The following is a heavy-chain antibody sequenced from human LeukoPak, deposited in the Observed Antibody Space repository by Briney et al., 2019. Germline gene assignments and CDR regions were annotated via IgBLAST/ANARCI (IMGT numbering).Heavy chain of an antibody. CDR3: ARWTTAGLYYFDN. CDR2: IYHSGST. V-gene: IGHV4-38-2*02. D-gene: IGHD6-13*01. J-gene: IGHJ4*02. CDR1: TYSISSGYY. Sequence: SETLSLTCTVSTYSISSGYYWGWIRQPPGKGLEWIGSIYHSGSTYYNPSLKSRVTISVDTSKNQCSLKLASVTAADTAVYYCARWTTAGLYYFDNWGQGTLVTVSS.